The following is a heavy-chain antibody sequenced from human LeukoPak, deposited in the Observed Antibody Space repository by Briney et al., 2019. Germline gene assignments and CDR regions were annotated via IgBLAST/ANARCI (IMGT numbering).Heavy chain of an antibody. CDR1: GFTFSNAW. J-gene: IGHJ3*02. D-gene: IGHD2-15*01. Sequence: GGSLRLSCAASGFTFSNAWMSWVRQAPGKGLEWVCCIKSKTDGGTTDYAAAVKGRFTISRDDSKNTLYLQMNSLKTEDTAVYYCTTEVVVVAAHDAFDIWGQGTMVTVSS. CDR3: TTEVVVVAAHDAFDI. CDR2: IKSKTDGGTT. V-gene: IGHV3-15*05.